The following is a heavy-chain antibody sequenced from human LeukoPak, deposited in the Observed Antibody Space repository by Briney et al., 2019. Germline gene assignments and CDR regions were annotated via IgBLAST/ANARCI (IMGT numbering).Heavy chain of an antibody. CDR3: ARLVGATAYFDY. CDR2: ISSSGSTI. CDR1: GFTFSSYE. J-gene: IGHJ4*02. D-gene: IGHD1-26*01. V-gene: IGHV3-48*03. Sequence: GGSLRLSCAASGFTFSSYEMNWVRQAPGKGLEWVSYISSSGSTIYYADSVKGRFTISRDNAKNSLYLQMNSLRAEDMAVYYCARLVGATAYFDYWGQGTLVTVSS.